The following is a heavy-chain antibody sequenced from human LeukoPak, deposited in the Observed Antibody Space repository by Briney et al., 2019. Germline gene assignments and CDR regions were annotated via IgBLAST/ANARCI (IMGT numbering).Heavy chain of an antibody. CDR1: GGSISSYY. D-gene: IGHD6-13*01. V-gene: IGHV4-59*01. J-gene: IGHJ4*02. CDR3: ARGQLIAAPRPNYFDY. CDR2: IFYSGST. Sequence: SETLSLTCSVSGGSISSYYWTWIRQPPGKGLEGFGNIFYSGSTNYNPSLKSRVTISVDTSKNQFSLKLSSVTAADTAVYYCARGQLIAAPRPNYFDYWGQGTLVTVSS.